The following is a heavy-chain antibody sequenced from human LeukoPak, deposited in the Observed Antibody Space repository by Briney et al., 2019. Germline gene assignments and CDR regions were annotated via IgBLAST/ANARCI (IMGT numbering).Heavy chain of an antibody. CDR1: GFTFSYYG. V-gene: IGHV3-30*18. CDR2: ISYDGSNK. J-gene: IGHJ4*02. CDR3: VKRWTGTTIGQQDY. D-gene: IGHD1-1*01. Sequence: PGGSLRLSCAASGFTFSYYGMHWVRQAPGKGLEWVAVISYDGSNKYYADSVKGRFTISGDNSKNTLYLQMNSLRAEDMAVYYCVKRWTGTTIGQQDYWGQGTLVTVSS.